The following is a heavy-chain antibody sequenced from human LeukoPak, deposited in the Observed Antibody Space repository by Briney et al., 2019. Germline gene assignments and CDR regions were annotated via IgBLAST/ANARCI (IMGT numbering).Heavy chain of an antibody. V-gene: IGHV4-34*01. Sequence: PSETLSLTCAVYGGSFSGYYWSWIRQPPGKGLEWIGEINLSGSTNYNPSLKSRVTISVDTSKNQFSLKLSSVTAADTAVYYCARAAVRLRFPRAHFDYWGQGTLVTVSS. CDR1: GGSFSGYY. CDR2: INLSGST. J-gene: IGHJ4*02. D-gene: IGHD4-17*01. CDR3: ARAAVRLRFPRAHFDY.